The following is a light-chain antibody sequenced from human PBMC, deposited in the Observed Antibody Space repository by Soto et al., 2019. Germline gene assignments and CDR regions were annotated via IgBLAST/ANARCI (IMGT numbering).Light chain of an antibody. J-gene: IGKJ2*01. Sequence: EIVVTQSPATLSLSPGERATLSCRASQSVSTYVAWFQHKLGQAPRLLIYDASYRAIGVPARFSGGGSGTDFTLTISSLEPEDFAVYYCQQRSNWPGTFGRGTKVDIK. CDR1: QSVSTY. V-gene: IGKV3-11*01. CDR2: DAS. CDR3: QQRSNWPGT.